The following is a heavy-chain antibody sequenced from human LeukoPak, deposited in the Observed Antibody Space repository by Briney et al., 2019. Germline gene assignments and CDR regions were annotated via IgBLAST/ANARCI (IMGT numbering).Heavy chain of an antibody. Sequence: GGSLRLSCAASPFTFSSYGMHWVRQAPGKGLEWVAYIQYDGSNQQYADSVKGRFTISRDNSKNTLYLQMNSLRAEDTAVYYCAKGKSSGWYYYYYYMDVWGKGTTVTVSS. CDR1: PFTFSSYG. CDR3: AKGKSSGWYYYYYYMDV. V-gene: IGHV3-30*02. CDR2: IQYDGSNQ. J-gene: IGHJ6*03. D-gene: IGHD6-19*01.